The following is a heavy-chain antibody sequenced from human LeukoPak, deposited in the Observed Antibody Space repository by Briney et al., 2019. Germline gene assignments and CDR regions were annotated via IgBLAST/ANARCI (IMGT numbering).Heavy chain of an antibody. D-gene: IGHD2-15*01. CDR3: AREPPQGCMGGSCPMDV. CDR2: IIPIFGTA. J-gene: IGHJ6*03. Sequence: SVKVSCKASGGTFSSYPISCVRQAPGQGLEWMGGIIPIFGTANYAQKFQGRVTITADESTSTAYMELSSLRSEDTAVYYCAREPPQGCMGGSCPMDVWGKGTTVTVSS. V-gene: IGHV1-69*13. CDR1: GGTFSSYP.